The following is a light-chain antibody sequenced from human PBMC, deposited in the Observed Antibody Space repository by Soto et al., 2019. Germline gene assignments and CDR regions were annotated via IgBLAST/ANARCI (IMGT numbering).Light chain of an antibody. CDR2: EVS. CDR1: SSDVGGYNY. V-gene: IGLV2-14*01. J-gene: IGLJ3*02. CDR3: SSYTGSNTQV. Sequence: QSALTQPASVSGSPGQSITISCTGTSSDVGGYNYVSWYQQYPGKAPKLMIYEVSNRPSGVSNRFSGSKSGNTASLTISGLQAEDEADYYCSSYTGSNTQVFGGGTKVTVL.